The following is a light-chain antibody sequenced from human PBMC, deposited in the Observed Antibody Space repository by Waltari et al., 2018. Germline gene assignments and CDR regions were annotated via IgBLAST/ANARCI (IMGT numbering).Light chain of an antibody. CDR1: QSVSSN. Sequence: EIVMTQSQATLSVSPGERATLSCRATQSVSSNLAWYQQKPGPAPRLLIYGASTRAPGIPARFSGSGSGAEFTLTISSLQSEDSAVYYCQQYNNWPPWTFGQGTKVEIK. V-gene: IGKV3-15*01. CDR3: QQYNNWPPWT. CDR2: GAS. J-gene: IGKJ1*01.